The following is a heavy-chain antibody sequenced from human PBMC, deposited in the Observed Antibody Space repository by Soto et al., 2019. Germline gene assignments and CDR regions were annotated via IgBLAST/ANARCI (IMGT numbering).Heavy chain of an antibody. CDR2: IKQDGSEK. D-gene: IGHD4-17*01. J-gene: IGHJ6*03. CDR3: ARSGAHHGDYFYYYYYYMDV. V-gene: IGHV3-7*01. CDR1: GFTFSSYW. Sequence: GGSLRLSCAASGFTFSSYWMSWVRQAPGKGLEWVANIKQDGSEKYYVDSVKGRFTISRDNAKNSLYLQMNSLRAEDTAVYYCARSGAHHGDYFYYYYYYMDVWGKGTTVTVSS.